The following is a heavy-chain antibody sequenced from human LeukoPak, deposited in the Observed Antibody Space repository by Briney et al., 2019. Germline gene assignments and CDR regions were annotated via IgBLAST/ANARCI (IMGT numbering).Heavy chain of an antibody. J-gene: IGHJ4*02. CDR1: GFTFSSYA. D-gene: IGHD6-19*01. Sequence: PGGSLRLSCAASGFTFSSYAMHWVRQAPGKGLEWVAVISYDGSNKYYADSVKGRFTISRDNSKNTLYLQMNSLRAEDTAVYYCARLAVAGTGSEYWGQGTLVTVSS. CDR2: ISYDGSNK. CDR3: ARLAVAGTGSEY. V-gene: IGHV3-30-3*01.